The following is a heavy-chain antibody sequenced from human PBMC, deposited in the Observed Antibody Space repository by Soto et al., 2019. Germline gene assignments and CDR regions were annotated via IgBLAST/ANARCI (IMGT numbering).Heavy chain of an antibody. J-gene: IGHJ3*02. Sequence: QVQLVQSGAEVKKPGSSVKVSCKASGGTFSSYAISWVRQAPGQGLEWMGGIIPIFGTANYAQKFQGRVTITADESTSTAYMELSSLRSEDTAVYYCARDRLTGYYDSSGYKAFDIWGQGTMVTVSS. V-gene: IGHV1-69*01. D-gene: IGHD3-22*01. CDR1: GGTFSSYA. CDR2: IIPIFGTA. CDR3: ARDRLTGYYDSSGYKAFDI.